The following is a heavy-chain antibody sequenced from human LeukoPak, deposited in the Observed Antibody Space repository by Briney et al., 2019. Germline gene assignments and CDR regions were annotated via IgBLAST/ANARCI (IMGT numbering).Heavy chain of an antibody. D-gene: IGHD5-12*01. CDR3: ARQASSGFLPLSYGMDV. Sequence: GESLQISCKGSGSSFTSYWIRWVRPLPGKGLEGMGRIDPSDSYTNYSPSFQGHVTISADKSISTAYLQWSSLKASDTAMYYCARQASSGFLPLSYGMDVWGKGTTVTVSS. J-gene: IGHJ6*04. CDR2: IDPSDSYT. CDR1: GSSFTSYW. V-gene: IGHV5-10-1*01.